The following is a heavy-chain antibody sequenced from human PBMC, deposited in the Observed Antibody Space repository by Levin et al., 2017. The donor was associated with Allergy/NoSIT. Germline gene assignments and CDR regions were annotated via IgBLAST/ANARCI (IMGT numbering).Heavy chain of an antibody. Sequence: GSLRLSCAASGFTFSDAWMTWVRQAPGKGLEWVGRIKSKTDGGTSDYAAPVKDRFTISRDDSKNTLYLQMNSLKTEDTAVYYCTAYRGYDNYFDYWGQGTLVTVSS. V-gene: IGHV3-15*01. CDR1: GFTFSDAW. CDR3: TAYRGYDNYFDY. CDR2: IKSKTDGGTS. J-gene: IGHJ4*02. D-gene: IGHD5-12*01.